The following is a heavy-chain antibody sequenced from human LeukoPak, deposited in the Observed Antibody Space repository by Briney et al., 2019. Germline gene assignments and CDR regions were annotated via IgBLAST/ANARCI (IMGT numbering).Heavy chain of an antibody. CDR3: ARPIYCSGGTCSFDY. CDR1: GFTFSSYT. Sequence: PGGSLRLSCAASGFTFSSYTMNWVRQAPGKGLEWVSYMSSSGSKIYYSDSVKGRFTISRDNAKNSLYLQMNSLRAEDTAVYYCARPIYCSGGTCSFDYWGQGTLVTVSS. D-gene: IGHD2-15*01. J-gene: IGHJ4*02. V-gene: IGHV3-48*04. CDR2: MSSSGSKI.